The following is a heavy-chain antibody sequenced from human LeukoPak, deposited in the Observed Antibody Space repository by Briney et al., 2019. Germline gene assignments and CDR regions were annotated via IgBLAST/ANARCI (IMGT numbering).Heavy chain of an antibody. V-gene: IGHV3-74*01. CDR1: RFTFSNYY. CDR3: ASPDRGVA. Sequence: GGSLRLSCAASRFTFSNYYMHWVRQAPGKGLVWVSHINGDGSTLGYAASVKGRFTISRDNAKNTLYLQMNSLRAEDTAVYYCASPDRGVAWGQGTLVTVSS. CDR2: INGDGSTL. D-gene: IGHD3-10*01. J-gene: IGHJ5*02.